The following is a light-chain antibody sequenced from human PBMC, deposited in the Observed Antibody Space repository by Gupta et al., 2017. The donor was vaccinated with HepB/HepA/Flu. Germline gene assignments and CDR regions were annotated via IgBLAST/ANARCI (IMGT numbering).Light chain of an antibody. Sequence: QSALTQPASVSGSPGQSIPISCTGTSNDVGSYNLVSWYQQHPGKAPKLVISEVNKRPSGISSRFSGSKSANTASLTISGLQAEDEAHYYCSSYAGGREVFGGGTKLTVL. J-gene: IGLJ3*02. V-gene: IGLV2-23*02. CDR1: SNDVGSYNL. CDR3: SSYAGGREV. CDR2: EVN.